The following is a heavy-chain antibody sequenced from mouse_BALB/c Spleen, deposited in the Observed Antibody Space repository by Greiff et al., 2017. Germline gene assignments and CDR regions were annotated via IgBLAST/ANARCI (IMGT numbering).Heavy chain of an antibody. J-gene: IGHJ2*01. CDR3: ARGFITTVGGYFDH. CDR2: INPYNDGT. CDR1: GYTFTSYV. V-gene: IGHV1-14*01. D-gene: IGHD1-1*01. Sequence: VQLQQSGPELVKPGASVKMSCKASGYTFTSYVMHWVKQKPGQGLEWIGYINPYNDGTKYNEKFKGKATLTSDKSSSTAYMELSSLTSEDSAVYYCARGFITTVGGYFDHWGQGTTLTVSS.